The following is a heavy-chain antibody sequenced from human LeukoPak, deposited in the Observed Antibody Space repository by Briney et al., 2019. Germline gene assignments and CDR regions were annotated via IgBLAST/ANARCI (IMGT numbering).Heavy chain of an antibody. D-gene: IGHD3-10*01. V-gene: IGHV3-66*01. CDR3: ARVVRGNFDY. CDR2: IYSGGST. J-gene: IGHJ4*02. CDR1: GFTVSSNY. Sequence: GGSLRLSCAASGFTVSSNYMSWVRQAPGKGLEWVSVIYSGGSTYYADSVKGRFTISRDNAKNTLHLQMNSLRAEDTAVYYCARVVRGNFDYWAREPWSPSPQ.